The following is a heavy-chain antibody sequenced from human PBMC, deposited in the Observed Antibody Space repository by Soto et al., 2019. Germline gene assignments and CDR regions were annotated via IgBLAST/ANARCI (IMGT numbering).Heavy chain of an antibody. CDR2: INHSGST. D-gene: IGHD6-6*01. J-gene: IGHJ4*02. CDR3: GRGGEYSSSSVIEYYFDY. CDR1: GGSFSGYY. Sequence: PSETLSLTCAVYGGSFSGYYWSWIRQPPGKGLEWIGEINHSGSTNYNPSLKSRVTISVDTSKNQFSLKLSSVTAADTAVYYCGRGGEYSSSSVIEYYFDYWGQGTLVTVSS. V-gene: IGHV4-34*01.